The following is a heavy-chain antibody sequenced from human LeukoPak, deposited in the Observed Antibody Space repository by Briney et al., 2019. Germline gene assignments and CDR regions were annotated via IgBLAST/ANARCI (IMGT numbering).Heavy chain of an antibody. Sequence: ASVKVSCKASGYTFTGYYMYWVRQAPGQGLEWMGWINPNSGGTNYAQKFQVRVTMTRDTSISTAYMELSRLRSDDTAVYYCARDAMVRGVNSYYYYYYMDVWGKGTTVTISS. J-gene: IGHJ6*03. CDR1: GYTFTGYY. V-gene: IGHV1-2*02. CDR2: INPNSGGT. CDR3: ARDAMVRGVNSYYYYYYMDV. D-gene: IGHD3-10*01.